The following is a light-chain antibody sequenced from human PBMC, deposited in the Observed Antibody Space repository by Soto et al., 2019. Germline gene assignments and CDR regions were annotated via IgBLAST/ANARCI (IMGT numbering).Light chain of an antibody. CDR3: QQAYSTPRT. CDR2: AAS. J-gene: IGKJ1*01. V-gene: IGKV1-39*01. CDR1: PSISSY. Sequence: DIQMTQSPSSLSASVGDRVTITCRASPSISSYLNWYQQKPGKAPKLLIYAASSLQSWVPSRFSGSGSGTDFTLTISSLHPDDFATHYCQQAYSTPRTFGKGTKVEIK.